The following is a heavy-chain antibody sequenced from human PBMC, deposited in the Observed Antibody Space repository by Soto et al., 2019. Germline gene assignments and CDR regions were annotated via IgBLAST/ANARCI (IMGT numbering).Heavy chain of an antibody. J-gene: IGHJ4*02. Sequence: SGPTLVNPTQTLTLTCTFSGFSLSTSGVGVGWIRQPPGKALEWLALIYWNDDKRYSPSLKSRLTITKDTSKNQVVLTMTNMDPVDTATYYCGGLKTYASSGSPDYWGQGTLVTVSS. CDR1: GFSLSTSGVG. CDR3: GGLKTYASSGSPDY. V-gene: IGHV2-5*01. D-gene: IGHD3-22*01. CDR2: IYWNDDK.